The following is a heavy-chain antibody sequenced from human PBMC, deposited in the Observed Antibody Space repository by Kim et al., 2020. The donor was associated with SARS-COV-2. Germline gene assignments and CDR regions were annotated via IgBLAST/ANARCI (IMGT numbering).Heavy chain of an antibody. CDR2: IYYSGST. V-gene: IGHV4-31*03. CDR3: AWAIGITVVGVVIVNWFDP. Sequence: SETLSLTCTVSGCSISSGGYYWSWIRQHPGKGLEWIGYIYYSGSTYYNPSPKSRVTISADTSNNQFSLKLSSVTAADTAVYYCAWAIGITVVGVVIVNWFDPWGQGTLVTVSS. J-gene: IGHJ5*02. D-gene: IGHD3-3*01. CDR1: GCSISSGGYY.